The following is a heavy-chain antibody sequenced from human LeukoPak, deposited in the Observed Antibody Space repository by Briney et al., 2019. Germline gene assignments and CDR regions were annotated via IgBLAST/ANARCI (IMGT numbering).Heavy chain of an antibody. CDR2: IIPIFGTA. Sequence: GASVKVSCKASGGTFSSYAISWVRQAPGQGLEWMGGIIPIFGTANYAQKFQGRVTITADESTSTAYMELSSLRSEDTAVYYCARDGRSIAAAGTEAFDIWGQGTMVTVSS. CDR3: ARDGRSIAAAGTEAFDI. D-gene: IGHD6-13*01. CDR1: GGTFSSYA. V-gene: IGHV1-69*13. J-gene: IGHJ3*02.